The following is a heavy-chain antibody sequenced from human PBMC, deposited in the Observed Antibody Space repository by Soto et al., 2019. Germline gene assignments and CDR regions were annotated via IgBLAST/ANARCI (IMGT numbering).Heavy chain of an antibody. V-gene: IGHV3-48*02. CDR3: ARDLGDCSSTSCQADPCDY. D-gene: IGHD2-2*01. CDR2: ISSSSSTI. J-gene: IGHJ4*02. CDR1: GFTFSSYS. Sequence: EVQLVESGGGLVQPGGSLRLSCAASGFTFSSYSMNWVRQAPGKGLEWVSYISSSSSTIYYADSVKGRFTISRDNAKNSLYLQMNSLRDEDTAVYYCARDLGDCSSTSCQADPCDYWGQGTLVTVSS.